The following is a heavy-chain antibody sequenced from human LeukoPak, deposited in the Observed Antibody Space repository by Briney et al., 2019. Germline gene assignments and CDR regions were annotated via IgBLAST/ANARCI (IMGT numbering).Heavy chain of an antibody. D-gene: IGHD6-13*01. CDR3: ARLTRSSWYYFDY. V-gene: IGHV3-11*04. J-gene: IGHJ4*02. CDR1: GFTFSDYY. Sequence: PGGSLRLSCAASGFTFSDYYMSWIRQAPGKGLEWVSYISSSGGTIYYADSVKGRFTISRDNAKNSLYLQMNSLRAEDTAVYYCARLTRSSWYYFDYWGQGTLVTVSS. CDR2: ISSSGGTI.